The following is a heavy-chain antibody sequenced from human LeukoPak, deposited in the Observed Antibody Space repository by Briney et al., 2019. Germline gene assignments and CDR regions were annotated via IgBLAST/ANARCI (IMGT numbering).Heavy chain of an antibody. D-gene: IGHD3-22*01. J-gene: IGHJ3*01. V-gene: IGHV3-7*01. Sequence: RPLRLSSAAAGFTFSRYWMSWVRPAPGTGLEWLANIKQDGSEKYYIDSVKGRFTISRDNARHSLYLQMNRLRAADTAMYFCVRGDYYDSSGSYIGAFDVWGLGTLVTVSS. CDR3: VRGDYYDSSGSYIGAFDV. CDR2: IKQDGSEK. CDR1: GFTFSRYW.